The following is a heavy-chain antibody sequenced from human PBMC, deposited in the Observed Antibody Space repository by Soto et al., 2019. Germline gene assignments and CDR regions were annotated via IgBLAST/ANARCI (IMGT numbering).Heavy chain of an antibody. CDR2: IDPSDSYT. Sequence: GESLKISCKGSGYSFTSYWISWVRQMPGKGLEWMGRIDPSDSYTNYSPSFQGHVTISADKSISTAYLQWSSLKASDTAMYYCARRAAAENWFDPWGQGTLDTVSS. V-gene: IGHV5-10-1*01. CDR3: ARRAAAENWFDP. J-gene: IGHJ5*02. D-gene: IGHD6-13*01. CDR1: GYSFTSYW.